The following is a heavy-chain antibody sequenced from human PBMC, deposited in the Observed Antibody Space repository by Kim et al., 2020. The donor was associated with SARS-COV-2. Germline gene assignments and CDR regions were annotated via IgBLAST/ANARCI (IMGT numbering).Heavy chain of an antibody. V-gene: IGHV3-11*03. CDR3: ANYYYDSSGSFYYFDY. J-gene: IGHJ4*02. Sequence: YVKGRLPISRDNAKNSLYLQMNSLRAEDTAVYYCANYYYDSSGSFYYFDYWGQGTLVTVSS. D-gene: IGHD3-22*01.